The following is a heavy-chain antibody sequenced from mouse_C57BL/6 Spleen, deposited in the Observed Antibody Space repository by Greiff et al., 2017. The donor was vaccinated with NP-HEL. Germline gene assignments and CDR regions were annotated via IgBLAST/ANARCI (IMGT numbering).Heavy chain of an antibody. CDR1: GYTFTSYG. CDR3: ARDHYAMDY. J-gene: IGHJ4*01. V-gene: IGHV1-81*01. CDR2: IYPRSGNT. Sequence: QVQLQQSGAELARPGASVKLSCKASGYTFTSYGISWVKQRTGQGLEWIGEIYPRSGNTYYNEKFKGKATLTADKSSSTAYMELRSLTSEDSAVYFCARDHYAMDYWGQGTSVTVSS.